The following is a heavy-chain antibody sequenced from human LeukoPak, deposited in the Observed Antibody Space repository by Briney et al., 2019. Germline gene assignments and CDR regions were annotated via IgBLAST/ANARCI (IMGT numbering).Heavy chain of an antibody. V-gene: IGHV3-48*01. D-gene: IGHD2-8*01. CDR2: ISSSSSTI. J-gene: IGHJ4*02. Sequence: GGPLTLSCAASGFPFSSYNMNWVRQAPGKGLEWVSYISSSSSTIYYADSVKGRFTISRDNAKNSLSLQMNSLRAEDTAVYYCARVRLWTNGDPDYWGQGTLVTVSS. CDR3: ARVRLWTNGDPDY. CDR1: GFPFSSYN.